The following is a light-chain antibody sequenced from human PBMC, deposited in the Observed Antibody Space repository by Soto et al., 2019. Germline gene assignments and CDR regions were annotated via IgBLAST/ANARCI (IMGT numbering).Light chain of an antibody. CDR2: GAS. CDR1: QSVSSSY. V-gene: IGKV3-20*01. Sequence: EIVLMQSPCTPSLSPGERATLSCRASQSVSSSYLAWYQQKPGQTPRLLIFGASSRATGIPDRFSGSGSGTDFTLTISRLESEDFAVYYCQQDGSSFGQGTKVDIK. J-gene: IGKJ1*01. CDR3: QQDGSS.